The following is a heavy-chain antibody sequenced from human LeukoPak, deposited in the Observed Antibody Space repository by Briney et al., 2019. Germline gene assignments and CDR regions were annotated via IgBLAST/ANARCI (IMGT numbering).Heavy chain of an antibody. CDR2: IYSGGST. J-gene: IGHJ4*02. V-gene: IGHV3-66*01. Sequence: PGGSLRLSCVASGFTVSSKYMSWVRRAPGKGLEWVSVIYSGGSTYYADSVKGRFTISRDNSKNTLYLQMNSLRAEDTAVYYCARDMYSSGFFDYWGQGTLVTVSS. D-gene: IGHD6-19*01. CDR1: GFTVSSKY. CDR3: ARDMYSSGFFDY.